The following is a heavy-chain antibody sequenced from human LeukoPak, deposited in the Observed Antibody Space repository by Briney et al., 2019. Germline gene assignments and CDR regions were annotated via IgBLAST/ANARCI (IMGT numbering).Heavy chain of an antibody. CDR3: ARTAYSDYSLGF. Sequence: GGSLRLSCAASGFTFSTYGMHWVRQAPGKGLVWVSRISSDGSSTSYADSVKGRFTISRDNAKNTLYLQMNSLRAEDTAVYYCARTAYSDYSLGFWGQGTLVTVSS. D-gene: IGHD5-12*01. CDR1: GFTFSTYG. V-gene: IGHV3-74*01. CDR2: ISSDGSST. J-gene: IGHJ4*02.